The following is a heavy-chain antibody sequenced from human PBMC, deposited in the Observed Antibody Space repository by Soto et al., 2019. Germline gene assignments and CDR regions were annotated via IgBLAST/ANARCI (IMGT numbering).Heavy chain of an antibody. D-gene: IGHD3-10*01. CDR2: FYNGGTT. Sequence: SETLSLTCTVSGGSISTYYWIWIRQPPGKGLEWIGVFYNGGTTNYSPSLKSRVTISVDTSKNQFSLKLNSVTAADTAGYYCARYGSERPASYWGQGILVTVSS. J-gene: IGHJ4*02. CDR1: GGSISTYY. CDR3: ARYGSERPASY. V-gene: IGHV4-59*01.